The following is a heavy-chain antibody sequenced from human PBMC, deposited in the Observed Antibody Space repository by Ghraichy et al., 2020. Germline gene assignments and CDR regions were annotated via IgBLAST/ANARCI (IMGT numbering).Heavy chain of an antibody. CDR2: IKPDGSDK. CDR1: GFTFRNFW. J-gene: IGHJ4*02. CDR3: AKDGVAFDY. Sequence: GSLRLSCAASGFTFRNFWMSWVRQAPGKGLEWVANIKPDGSDKYYVDSVKGRFTISRDNAKNSLYLQMNSLGAEDTAVYYCAKDGVAFDYWGQGTLLTVSS. D-gene: IGHD5-12*01. V-gene: IGHV3-7*01.